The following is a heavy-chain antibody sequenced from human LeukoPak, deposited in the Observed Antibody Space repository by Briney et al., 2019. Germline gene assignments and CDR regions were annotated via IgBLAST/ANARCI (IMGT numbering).Heavy chain of an antibody. J-gene: IGHJ4*02. Sequence: ASVKVSCKASGYTFTSYAMHWVRQAPGQRLEWMGWINAGNGNTKYSQKFQGRVTITRDTSASTAYMELSSLRSEDTAVYYCATGTTSSGWTFDYWGQGTLVTVSS. CDR1: GYTFTSYA. CDR2: INAGNGNT. CDR3: ATGTTSSGWTFDY. D-gene: IGHD6-19*01. V-gene: IGHV1-3*01.